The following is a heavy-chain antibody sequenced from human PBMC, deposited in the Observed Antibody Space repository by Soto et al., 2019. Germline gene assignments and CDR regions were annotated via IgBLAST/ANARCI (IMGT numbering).Heavy chain of an antibody. CDR1: GYSINRGYD. D-gene: IGHD3-22*01. J-gene: IGHJ4*02. V-gene: IGHV4-38-2*02. Sequence: PXETLSLTCSVSGYSINRGYDWCWIRQAPGKGLEWIGSIYHRGATYYTPSFKTRATISLDTSKNQFTLRLTSVTAADTAVYFCAPYESDSSGHDDEHWGQRTLVTVSS. CDR3: APYESDSSGHDDEH. CDR2: IYHRGAT.